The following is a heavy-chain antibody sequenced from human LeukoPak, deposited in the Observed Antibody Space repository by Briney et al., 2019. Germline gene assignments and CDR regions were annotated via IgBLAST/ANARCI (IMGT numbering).Heavy chain of an antibody. CDR1: GFTFDDYT. CDR2: ISWDGGST. V-gene: IGHV3-43*01. CDR3: AKDFRSVAFDI. J-gene: IGHJ3*02. Sequence: GGSLRLSCAASGFTFDDYTRHWVRQAPGKGLEWVSFISWDGGSTYYADSVKGRFTISRDNSKNSLYLQMNSLRTEDTALYYCAKDFRSVAFDIWGQGTMVTVSS.